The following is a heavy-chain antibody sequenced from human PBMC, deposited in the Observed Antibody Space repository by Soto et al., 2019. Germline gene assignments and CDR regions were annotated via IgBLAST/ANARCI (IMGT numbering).Heavy chain of an antibody. D-gene: IGHD6-19*01. V-gene: IGHV4-59*01. CDR2: IYYSGST. CDR1: GGSISTYY. Sequence: SETLSLTCTVSGGSISTYYWRWIRQPPGKGLEWIGYIYYSGSTSYNPSLKSRVTISVDTSKNQFSLKLRSVTAADTVVYYCASDRSSGWDQGYGMDVWGQGTTVTVSS. J-gene: IGHJ6*02. CDR3: ASDRSSGWDQGYGMDV.